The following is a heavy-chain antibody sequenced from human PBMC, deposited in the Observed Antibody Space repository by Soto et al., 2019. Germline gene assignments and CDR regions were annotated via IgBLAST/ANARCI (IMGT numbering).Heavy chain of an antibody. CDR1: GFSLTTSGVG. CDR2: IYWNQGK. J-gene: IGHJ4*02. V-gene: IGHV2-5*01. Sequence: QITLKESGPKLVKPTQTLTLTCPFSGFSLTTSGVGVGWIRQPPGKAPEWLALIYWNQGKQYSPSLKSRLTITKDTSKSQVRLTLTNVDPVDTATYYCAHRGSVSPTFFDYWGKGTLVTVSS. CDR3: AHRGSVSPTFFDY. D-gene: IGHD3-16*01.